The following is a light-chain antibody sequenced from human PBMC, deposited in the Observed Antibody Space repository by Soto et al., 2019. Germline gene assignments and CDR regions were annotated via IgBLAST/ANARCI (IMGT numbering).Light chain of an antibody. CDR2: GAS. Sequence: IELTQSPSSLWASVGYRVTITVRASQGIINYLALYQQKPGKAPKLLIYGASTLQSGVPSRFGRSGSGTDFTLKVSSLQPEDFETHQCTQLLTYTPPFGPGPXVDIK. V-gene: IGKV1-9*01. CDR1: QGIINY. J-gene: IGKJ3*01. CDR3: TQLLTYTPP.